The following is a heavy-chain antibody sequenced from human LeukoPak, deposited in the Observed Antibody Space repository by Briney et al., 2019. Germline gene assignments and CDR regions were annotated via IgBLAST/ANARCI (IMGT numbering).Heavy chain of an antibody. D-gene: IGHD3-10*01. V-gene: IGHV7-4-1*02. J-gene: IGHJ4*02. CDR3: ASGGHITMVRGVSHNY. Sequence: ASVKVSCKASGYTFTSYAMNWVRQAPGQGLAGMGWINTNTGNPTYAQGFTGRFVFSLDTSVSTAYLQISSLKAEDTAVYYCASGGHITMVRGVSHNYWGQGTLVTVSS. CDR1: GYTFTSYA. CDR2: INTNTGNP.